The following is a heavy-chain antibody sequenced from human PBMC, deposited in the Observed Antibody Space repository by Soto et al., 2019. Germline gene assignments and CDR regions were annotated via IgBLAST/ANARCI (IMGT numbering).Heavy chain of an antibody. J-gene: IGHJ6*02. CDR3: ASSGYCSGGSCSYPQYYYSGMGV. Sequence: SVNLSCKGAGYALTVDPRHWGRQTPKQRLEWMGWINAGNDNTKYAQKFQGRVTITADESTSTAYMELSSLRSEDTAVYYCASSGYCSGGSCSYPQYYYSGMGVWGQGTTVTVYS. CDR1: GYALTVDP. D-gene: IGHD2-15*01. V-gene: IGHV1-3*01. CDR2: INAGNDNT.